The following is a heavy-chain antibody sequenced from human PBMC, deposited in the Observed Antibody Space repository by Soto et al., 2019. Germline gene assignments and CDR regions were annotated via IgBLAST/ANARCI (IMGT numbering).Heavy chain of an antibody. D-gene: IGHD3-22*01. V-gene: IGHV3-9*01. CDR1: GFSFDDYA. Sequence: EVQLVESGGGLVQPGRSLRLSCAASGFSFDDYAMHWVRQAPGKGLEWVSGISWNSGSLAYVDSVKGRFTVSRDNAKNSLDLQMNSLRAEDSALYYCAKAREPYYYDTSGTLDYWGQGTLVTVSS. CDR3: AKAREPYYYDTSGTLDY. J-gene: IGHJ4*02. CDR2: ISWNSGSL.